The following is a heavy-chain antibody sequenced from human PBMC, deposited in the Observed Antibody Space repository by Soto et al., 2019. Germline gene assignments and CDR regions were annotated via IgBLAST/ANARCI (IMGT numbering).Heavy chain of an antibody. CDR2: MYSGGST. J-gene: IGHJ3*01. CDR1: GFTVSNNY. V-gene: IGHV3-53*01. CDR3: TQLGAFDV. Sequence: EVQLVESGGALIQPGGSLILSCAASGFTVSNNYISWVRQAPGKGLEWVSLMYSGGSTHYANSVKGRFTISRDGSKNTVYLQMKSRRAEDTAVYYCTQLGAFDVWGQGTMVTVSS. D-gene: IGHD3-16*01.